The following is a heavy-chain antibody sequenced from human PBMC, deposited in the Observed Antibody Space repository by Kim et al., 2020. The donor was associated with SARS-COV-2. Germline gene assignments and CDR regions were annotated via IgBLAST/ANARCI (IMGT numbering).Heavy chain of an antibody. J-gene: IGHJ6*02. CDR3: ARGPDCSSTSCYYYPNYYYYGMDV. D-gene: IGHD2-2*01. V-gene: IGHV1-69*13. Sequence: SVKVSCKASGGTFSSYAISWVRQAPGQGLEWMGGIIPIFGTANYAQKFQGRVTITADESTSTAYMELSSLRSEDTAVYYCARGPDCSSTSCYYYPNYYYYGMDVWGQGTTVTVSS. CDR1: GGTFSSYA. CDR2: IIPIFGTA.